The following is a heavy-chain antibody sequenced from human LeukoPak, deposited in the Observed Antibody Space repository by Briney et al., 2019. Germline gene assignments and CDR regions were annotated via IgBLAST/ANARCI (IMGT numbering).Heavy chain of an antibody. J-gene: IGHJ4*02. D-gene: IGHD1-26*01. Sequence: AGGSLRLSCAASGFTFSSYAMRWVRQAPGKGLEWVSAISGSGGSTYYADAVKGRFTISRDNSKNKLYLQMNSLRAEDTAVYYCAKFAEWELPTGEGYFDYWGQGTLVTVSS. CDR3: AKFAEWELPTGEGYFDY. CDR1: GFTFSSYA. V-gene: IGHV3-23*01. CDR2: ISGSGGST.